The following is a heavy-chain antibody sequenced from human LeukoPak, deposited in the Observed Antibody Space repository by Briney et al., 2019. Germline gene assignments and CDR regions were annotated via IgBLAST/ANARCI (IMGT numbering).Heavy chain of an antibody. CDR1: GFTFGDYA. CDR2: IRSKAYGGTT. CDR3: TRDGGEHDPIDY. Sequence: GGSLRLSCTASGFTFGDYAMSWSRQAPGKGLEWVGFIRSKAYGGTTEYAASVKGRFTISRDDSKSIAYLQMNSLKTEDTAVYYCTRDGGEHDPIDYWGQGTLVTVSS. D-gene: IGHD3-16*01. J-gene: IGHJ4*02. V-gene: IGHV3-49*03.